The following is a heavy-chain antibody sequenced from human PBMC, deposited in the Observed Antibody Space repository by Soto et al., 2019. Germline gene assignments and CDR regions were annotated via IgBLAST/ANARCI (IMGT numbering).Heavy chain of an antibody. J-gene: IGHJ4*02. V-gene: IGHV4-59*01. CDR1: GDSISGYY. CDR2: IYYSGST. Sequence: PSETLSLTCTVSGDSISGYYWSWIRQPPGKGLEWIGYIYYSGSTNYNPSLKSRVTISVDTSKDQFSLKLSSVTAADTAVYYCARERRFCPGGSSYCYFDYWGKGTLVTVSS. D-gene: IGHD2-15*01. CDR3: ARERRFCPGGSSYCYFDY.